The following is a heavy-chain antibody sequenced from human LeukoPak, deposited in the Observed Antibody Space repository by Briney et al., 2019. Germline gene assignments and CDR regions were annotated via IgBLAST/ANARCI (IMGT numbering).Heavy chain of an antibody. CDR3: ARYRGVPDASAFDI. V-gene: IGHV4-39*07. CDR2: IYHSGST. D-gene: IGHD3-16*01. CDR1: GGSIRSSYYY. Sequence: PSETLSLTCTVSGGSIRSSYYYWGWIRQPPGKGLEWIGEIYHSGSTNYNPSLKSRVTISVDKSKNQFSLKLSSVTAADTAVYYCARYRGVPDASAFDIWGQGTMVTVSS. J-gene: IGHJ3*02.